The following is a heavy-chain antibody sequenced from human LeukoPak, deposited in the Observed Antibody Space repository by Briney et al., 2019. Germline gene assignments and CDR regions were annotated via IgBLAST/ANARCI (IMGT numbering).Heavy chain of an antibody. Sequence: SETLSLTCAVYGGSFSGYYWSWIRQPPGKGLEWIGEINHSGSTNYNPSLKSRVTISVDTSKNQFSLKLSSVTAADTAVYYCAGGLRRVTFDPWGQGTLVTVSS. J-gene: IGHJ5*02. D-gene: IGHD3-10*01. CDR2: INHSGST. CDR1: GGSFSGYY. V-gene: IGHV4-34*01. CDR3: AGGLRRVTFDP.